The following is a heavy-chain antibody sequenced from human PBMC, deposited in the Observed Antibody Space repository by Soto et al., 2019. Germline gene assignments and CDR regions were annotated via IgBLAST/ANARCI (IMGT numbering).Heavy chain of an antibody. J-gene: IGHJ4*02. V-gene: IGHV3-33*01. D-gene: IGHD3-22*01. CDR3: ARAMKNDY. CDR1: GFTFISYG. Sequence: PGGSLRLSCAASGFTFISYGMHWVRQAPCKGLEWVAVIWYDGSNKYYADSVKGRFTISRDNSKNTLYLQMNSLRAEDTAVYYCARAMKNDYWGQGTLVTVSS. CDR2: IWYDGSNK.